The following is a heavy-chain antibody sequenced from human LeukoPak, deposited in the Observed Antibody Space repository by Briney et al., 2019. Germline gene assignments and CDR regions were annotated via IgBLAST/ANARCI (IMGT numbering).Heavy chain of an antibody. J-gene: IGHJ4*02. Sequence: RTGGSLRLSCAASGLTFSNYWMDWVRQAPGKGLEWVSAISGNGVSTYYADSVKGRFTISRDNSKNTLYLQMNSLRAEDTAVYYCAKAPLSYDSSGPFDYWGQGTLVTVSS. CDR2: ISGNGVST. V-gene: IGHV3-23*01. D-gene: IGHD3-22*01. CDR1: GLTFSNYW. CDR3: AKAPLSYDSSGPFDY.